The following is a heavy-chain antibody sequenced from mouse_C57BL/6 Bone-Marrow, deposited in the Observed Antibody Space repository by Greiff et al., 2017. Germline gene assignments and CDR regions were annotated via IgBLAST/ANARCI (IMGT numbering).Heavy chain of an antibody. J-gene: IGHJ1*03. CDR3: AFYYYGSSYWYFDV. Sequence: DVQLQESGAELVKPGASVKLSCTASGFNIKDYYMHWVKQRTEQGLEWIGRIDPEDGETKYAPKFQGKATITADPSSNTAYLQLSSLTSEDTAVYYCAFYYYGSSYWYFDVWGTGTTVTVSS. CDR2: IDPEDGET. D-gene: IGHD1-1*01. V-gene: IGHV14-2*01. CDR1: GFNIKDYY.